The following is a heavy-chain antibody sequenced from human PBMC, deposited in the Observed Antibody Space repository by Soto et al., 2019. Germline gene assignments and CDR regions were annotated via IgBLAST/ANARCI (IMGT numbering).Heavy chain of an antibody. CDR2: VTPRSGEV. V-gene: IGHV1-2*02. D-gene: IGHD1-26*01. CDR3: ARVTILGPTGDFDY. J-gene: IGHJ4*02. Sequence: QVHLVQSGAEVKRPGDSVKVSCQASGYTFTDYHIHWVRQAPGQGLEWMGRVTPRSGEVYYSPKFQGRVTLTRDTSISTAYMELTTLKFDDTAVFYSARVTILGPTGDFDYWGQGTLATVSS. CDR1: GYTFTDYH.